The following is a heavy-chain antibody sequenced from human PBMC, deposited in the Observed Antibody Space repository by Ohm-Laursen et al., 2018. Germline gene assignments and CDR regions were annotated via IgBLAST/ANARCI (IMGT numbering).Heavy chain of an antibody. CDR3: ARRGSGGRSFDY. J-gene: IGHJ4*02. CDR2: IYYSGST. D-gene: IGHD2-15*01. CDR1: GGSFSGYY. V-gene: IGHV4-34*01. Sequence: SETLSLTCAVYGGSFSGYYWSWIRQPPGKGLEWIGSIYYSGSTYYNPSLKSRVTISVDTSKNQISLKLGSVTVADTAVFYCARRGSGGRSFDYWGQGSLVTVSS.